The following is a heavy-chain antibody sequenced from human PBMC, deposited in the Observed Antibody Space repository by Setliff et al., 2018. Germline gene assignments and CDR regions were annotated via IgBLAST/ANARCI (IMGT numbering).Heavy chain of an antibody. CDR2: ISTYNGDT. V-gene: IGHV1-18*01. Sequence: ASVKVSCKASGYTFTSYGISWVRQAPGQGLEWMGWISTYNGDTDYAQKLQDRLTMTTDTSTSTVYMELRSLRSDDTAVYYCARSIGGFSATSHPLDYWGQGTQVTVSS. D-gene: IGHD3-10*01. CDR3: ARSIGGFSATSHPLDY. J-gene: IGHJ4*02. CDR1: GYTFTSYG.